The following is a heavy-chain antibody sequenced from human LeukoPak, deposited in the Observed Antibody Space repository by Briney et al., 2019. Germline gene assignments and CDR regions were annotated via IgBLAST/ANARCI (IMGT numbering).Heavy chain of an antibody. J-gene: IGHJ3*02. CDR3: ARQEGSSSWHHDAFDI. CDR1: GGSISSYY. CDR2: IYTSGST. Sequence: SETLSLTCTVSGGSISSYYWSWIRQPAGKGLEWIGRIYTSGSTNYNPSLKSRVTMSVDTSKNQFSLKLSSVTAADTAVYYCARQEGSSSWHHDAFDIWGQGTMVTVSS. D-gene: IGHD6-13*01. V-gene: IGHV4-4*07.